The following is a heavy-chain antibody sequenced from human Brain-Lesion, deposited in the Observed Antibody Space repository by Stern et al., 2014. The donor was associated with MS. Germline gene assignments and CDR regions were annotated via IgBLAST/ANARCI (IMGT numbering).Heavy chain of an antibody. J-gene: IGHJ6*02. D-gene: IGHD3-3*01. CDR2: INPNTGGT. CDR1: GYIFTGYY. V-gene: IGHV1-2*02. CDR3: ARDQRGITIFGVVTDYYYLGMDV. Sequence: VQLVESGAEVKKPGASVKVSCKTSGYIFTGYYIHWVRQAPGQGLESMAWINPNTGGTKYAQKLQGRVTMSRDTSISTAYVELSSLTSDDTAVYYCARDQRGITIFGVVTDYYYLGMDVWGQGTTVTVSS.